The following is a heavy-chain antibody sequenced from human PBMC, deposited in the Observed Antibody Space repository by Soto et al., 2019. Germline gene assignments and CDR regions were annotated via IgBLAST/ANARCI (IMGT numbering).Heavy chain of an antibody. V-gene: IGHV4-34*01. J-gene: IGHJ6*02. CDR3: ARFDYYGSGGFNRYYYYGMDV. CDR1: VGSFSGYY. Sequence: SEAVSLTCAVYVGSFSGYYWSWIRQPPGKGLEWIGEINHSGSTNYNPSLKSRVTISVDTSKNQFSLKLSFVTAADTAVYYCARFDYYGSGGFNRYYYYGMDVWGQGTTVTVSS. D-gene: IGHD3-10*01. CDR2: INHSGST.